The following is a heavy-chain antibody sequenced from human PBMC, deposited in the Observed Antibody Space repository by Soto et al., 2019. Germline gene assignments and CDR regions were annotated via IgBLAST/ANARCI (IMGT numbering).Heavy chain of an antibody. V-gene: IGHV4-59*12. CDR1: DGSISSYY. Sequence: QLQLQESGPGLVKPSETLSLTCTVSDGSISSYYRSWIRQPPGKGLEWIGYVYCNGDTSFNPSLKRRVTISVDTSRNRFSLRLNSVTAADTAVYYCARRITGDPHFDLWGRGTLVTVSS. D-gene: IGHD1-20*01. J-gene: IGHJ2*01. CDR2: VYCNGDT. CDR3: ARRITGDPHFDL.